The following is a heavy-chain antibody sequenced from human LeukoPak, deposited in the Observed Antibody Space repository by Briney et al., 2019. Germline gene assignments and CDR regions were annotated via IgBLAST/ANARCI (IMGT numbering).Heavy chain of an antibody. V-gene: IGHV5-51*01. D-gene: IGHD1-26*01. CDR2: IYPGDSET. CDR1: GYRFTNYW. J-gene: IGHJ4*02. CDR3: ARRRDLYSGSYYPFDY. Sequence: GESLKISCKGSGYRFTNYWIGWVRQMPGKGLEWMGIIYPGDSETRYSPSFQGQVTISGDKSISTAYLQWSSLKASDTAMYYCARRRDLYSGSYYPFDYWGQGTLVTVSS.